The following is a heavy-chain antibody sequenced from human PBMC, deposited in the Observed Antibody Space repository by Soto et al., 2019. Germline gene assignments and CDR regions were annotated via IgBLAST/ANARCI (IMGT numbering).Heavy chain of an antibody. D-gene: IGHD2-15*01. V-gene: IGHV5-10-1*01. CDR2: IDPSDSYT. Sequence: GESLKISCKGSGYSFTSYWISWVRQMPGKGLEWMGRIDPSDSYTNYSPSFQGHVTISADKSISTAYLQWSSLKASDTAMYYCARHQRTLAFELSDGMDVWGQGTTVTVSS. CDR3: ARHQRTLAFELSDGMDV. CDR1: GYSFTSYW. J-gene: IGHJ6*02.